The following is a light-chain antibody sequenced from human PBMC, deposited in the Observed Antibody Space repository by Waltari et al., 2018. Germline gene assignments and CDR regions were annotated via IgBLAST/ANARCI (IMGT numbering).Light chain of an antibody. J-gene: IGLJ3*02. Sequence: QSALTQPASVSGSPGQSITISCTGTTYAIGYYHHFSWYQQHLGRAPKLIIYDVRRRPSGVSDRFSGSKSGNTASLIISGLQADDEADYYCSSHTTRSTWVFGGGTKLTVL. CDR2: DVR. V-gene: IGLV2-14*03. CDR3: SSHTTRSTWV. CDR1: TYAIGYYHH.